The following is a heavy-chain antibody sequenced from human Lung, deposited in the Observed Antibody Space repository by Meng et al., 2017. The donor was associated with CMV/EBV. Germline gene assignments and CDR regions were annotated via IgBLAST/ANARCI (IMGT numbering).Heavy chain of an antibody. CDR3: ARGIFGVVDY. J-gene: IGHJ4*02. CDR1: DYSISSGFY. V-gene: IGHV4-38-2*02. CDR2: IHHTGSS. Sequence: SETLSLTCTVSDYSISSGFYWGCVRQPPGKGLEWIGSIHHTGSSYYNPSLKSRVTLSVDTSKNQFSLKVTSVTAADTAVYYCARGIFGVVDYWGRGTLVTVSS. D-gene: IGHD3-3*01.